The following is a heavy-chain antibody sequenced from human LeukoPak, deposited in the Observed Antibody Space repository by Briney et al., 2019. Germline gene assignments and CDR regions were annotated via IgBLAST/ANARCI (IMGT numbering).Heavy chain of an antibody. V-gene: IGHV3-74*01. Sequence: GGSLRLSCAASGFXFSSYWIHWVRQAPGKGLVWLSRINSDETSTSYADSVKGRFTISRDNAKNTLYLQMLSLRAEDTAVYYCARRGYDTGTLDYWGQGTLVTVSS. J-gene: IGHJ4*02. D-gene: IGHD3-22*01. CDR1: GFXFSSYW. CDR2: INSDETST. CDR3: ARRGYDTGTLDY.